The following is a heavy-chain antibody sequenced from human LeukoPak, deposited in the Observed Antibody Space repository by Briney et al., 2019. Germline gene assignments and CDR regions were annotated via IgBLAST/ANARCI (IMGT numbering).Heavy chain of an antibody. CDR1: GYTFTSYA. Sequence: ASVKVSCKASGYTFTSYAMNWVRQAPGQGLEWMGWINAGNGNTKYSQKFQDRVTISRDTSASTAYMELSSLRSEDTAVYYCATDPPMVRGVWYWGQGTLVTVSS. CDR3: ATDPPMVRGVWY. V-gene: IGHV1-3*01. CDR2: INAGNGNT. J-gene: IGHJ4*02. D-gene: IGHD3-10*01.